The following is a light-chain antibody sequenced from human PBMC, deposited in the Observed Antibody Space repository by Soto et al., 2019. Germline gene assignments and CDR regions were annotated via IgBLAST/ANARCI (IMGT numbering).Light chain of an antibody. CDR2: DAS. Sequence: EVVLTQSPATLSLSPGEIATLSCRASQNVGRYLAWYQQKPGQAPRLVVYDASNMATGIPARFSGSGSGSDFTLTITSLEPEDFGVYYGQQRSNWPRSFGQGTKLEI. V-gene: IGKV3-11*01. CDR1: QNVGRY. CDR3: QQRSNWPRS. J-gene: IGKJ2*03.